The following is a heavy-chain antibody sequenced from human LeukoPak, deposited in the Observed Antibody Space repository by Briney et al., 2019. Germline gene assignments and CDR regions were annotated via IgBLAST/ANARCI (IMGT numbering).Heavy chain of an antibody. CDR2: INPNSGGT. V-gene: IGHV1-2*02. CDR1: GYTFTGYY. D-gene: IGHD3-9*01. CDR3: AISTSSRYFDWPVDY. J-gene: IGHJ4*02. Sequence: GGSLRLSCAASGYTFTGYYMHWVRQAPGQGLEWMGWINPNSGGTNYAQKFQGRVTMTRDTSISTAYMELSRLRSDDTAVYYCAISTSSRYFDWPVDYWGQGTLVTVSS.